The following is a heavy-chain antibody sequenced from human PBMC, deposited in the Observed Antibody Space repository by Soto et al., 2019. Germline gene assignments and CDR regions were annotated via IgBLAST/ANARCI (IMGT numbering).Heavy chain of an antibody. J-gene: IGHJ6*03. Sequence: GVSLRLSCAASGFTFSIYWMNWVRQAPGKGLEWVANIKQDGSEKYYVDSVKGRFTISRDNAKNSLYLQMNSLRAEDTAVYYCARDRAVTTAYYYYMDVWGKGTTVTVSS. CDR3: ARDRAVTTAYYYYMDV. V-gene: IGHV3-7*01. CDR2: IKQDGSEK. D-gene: IGHD4-17*01. CDR1: GFTFSIYW.